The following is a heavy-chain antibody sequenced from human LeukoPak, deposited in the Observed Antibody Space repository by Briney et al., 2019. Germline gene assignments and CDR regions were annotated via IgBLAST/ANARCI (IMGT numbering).Heavy chain of an antibody. Sequence: SETLSLTCTVSGGSISSGDNYWSWIRQPPGKGLEWIGYIYYSGSTYYNPSLKSRVTISVDTSKNQFSLRLTSVTAADTAVYYCAKGDVVVTAMPGDYWGQGTLVTVSS. V-gene: IGHV4-30-4*01. CDR2: IYYSGST. CDR3: AKGDVVVTAMPGDY. CDR1: GGSISSGDNY. J-gene: IGHJ4*02. D-gene: IGHD2-21*02.